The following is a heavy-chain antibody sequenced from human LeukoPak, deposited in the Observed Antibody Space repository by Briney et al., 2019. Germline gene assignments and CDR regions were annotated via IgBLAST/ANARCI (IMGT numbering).Heavy chain of an antibody. V-gene: IGHV3-73*01. CDR1: GFTFSGSA. CDR2: IRSKANSYAT. D-gene: IGHD6-6*01. CDR3: TTDSSSSHLGPYYYYYYMDV. Sequence: GGSLKLSCAASGFTFSGSAMHWVRQASGKGLEWVGRIRSKANSYATAYAASVKGRFTISRDDSKNTAYLQMNSLKTEDTAVYYCTTDSSSSHLGPYYYYYYMDVWGKGTTVTVSS. J-gene: IGHJ6*03.